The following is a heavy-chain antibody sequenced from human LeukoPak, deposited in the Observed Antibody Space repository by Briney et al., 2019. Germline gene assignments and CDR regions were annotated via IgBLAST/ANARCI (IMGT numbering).Heavy chain of an antibody. D-gene: IGHD1-26*01. CDR2: IWYDGSNK. J-gene: IGHJ4*02. CDR1: GFTFSSYA. Sequence: GRSLRLSCAASGFTFSSYAMHWVRQAPGKGLEWVAVIWYDGSNKYYADSVKGRITISRDNSKNTMYLQMNSLRAEDTAVYYCAKELAMGATGEVYFDYWGQGTLVTVSS. V-gene: IGHV3-33*06. CDR3: AKELAMGATGEVYFDY.